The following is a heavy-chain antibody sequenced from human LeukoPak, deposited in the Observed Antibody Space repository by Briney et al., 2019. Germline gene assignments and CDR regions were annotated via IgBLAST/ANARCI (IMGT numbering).Heavy chain of an antibody. CDR3: ARSGDTMVRGVILGYFDY. D-gene: IGHD3-10*01. J-gene: IGHJ4*02. CDR2: ILTTGST. Sequence: PSETLSLTCTVSGGSISGYSWSWIRQPAGKGLEWIGRILTTGSTTYNPSLGSRVTISVDTSKKHFSLKLNSVTAADTAVYYCARSGDTMVRGVILGYFDYWGQGTLVTVSS. CDR1: GGSISGYS. V-gene: IGHV4-4*07.